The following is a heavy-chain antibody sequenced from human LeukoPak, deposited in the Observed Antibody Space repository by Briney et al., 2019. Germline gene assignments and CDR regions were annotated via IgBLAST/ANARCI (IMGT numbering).Heavy chain of an antibody. CDR2: IKQDGSEK. Sequence: GGSLTLSCAASAFTFSSYWMSWVRQAPGKGLEWVANIKQDGSEKYYVDSVKGRFTISRDNAKNSLYLQMNSLRAEDTAVYYCARAITNDPWGQGTLVTVSS. J-gene: IGHJ5*02. CDR1: AFTFSSYW. CDR3: ARAITNDP. V-gene: IGHV3-7*03. D-gene: IGHD1-20*01.